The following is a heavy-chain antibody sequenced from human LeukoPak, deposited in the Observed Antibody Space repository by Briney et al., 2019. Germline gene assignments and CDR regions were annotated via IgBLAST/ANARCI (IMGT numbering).Heavy chain of an antibody. CDR3: AGDYEGNLAFDI. CDR1: GFSFSNCS. J-gene: IGHJ3*02. CDR2: ISSSSTYI. D-gene: IGHD4-23*01. V-gene: IGHV3-21*01. Sequence: PGGSLRLSCAASGFSFSNCSMNWVRQAPGKGLEWVSSISSSSTYIYYADSLEGRFTISRDNVRHSLYLQMNSLRAEDTAVYYCAGDYEGNLAFDIWGQGTMVTVSS.